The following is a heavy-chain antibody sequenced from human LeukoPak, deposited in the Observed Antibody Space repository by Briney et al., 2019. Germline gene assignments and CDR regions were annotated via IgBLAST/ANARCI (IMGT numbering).Heavy chain of an antibody. CDR3: ATGGYCTGGSCYKGFDH. CDR2: ISGSGGST. Sequence: PGGSLRLSCAASGFTFSSYAMSWVRQAPGKGLEWVSAISGSGGSTYYADSVKGRFTISRDNSKNTLYLQMNSLRAEDTAVYYCATGGYCTGGSCYKGFDHWGQGTLVTVSS. D-gene: IGHD2-15*01. V-gene: IGHV3-23*01. J-gene: IGHJ4*02. CDR1: GFTFSSYA.